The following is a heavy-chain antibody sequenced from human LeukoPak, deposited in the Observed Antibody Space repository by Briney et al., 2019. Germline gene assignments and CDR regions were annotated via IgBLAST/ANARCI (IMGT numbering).Heavy chain of an antibody. CDR2: VYYRSKWSK. V-gene: IGHV6-1*01. CDR1: GDSVSSKSV. CDR3: ARGDQSFDY. J-gene: IGHJ4*02. Sequence: SQTLSLTCGISGDSVSSKSVWNWIRQPPSRGLEWLGRVYYRSKWSKNYAVSVKSRITINPDTSTNQFSLQLYSVTAEDTAVYYCARGDQSFDYWGQGTLVTVSS. D-gene: IGHD5-24*01.